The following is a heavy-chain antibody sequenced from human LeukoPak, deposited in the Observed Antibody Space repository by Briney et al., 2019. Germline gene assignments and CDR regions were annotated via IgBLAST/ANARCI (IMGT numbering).Heavy chain of an antibody. Sequence: GGSLRLSCAASGFTFDAYAMHWVRQAPGKGLEWVSGISWNSGSIGYADSVKGRFTISRDNAKNSLYLQMNSLRAEDTAVYYCARDNGYWGQGTLETVSS. V-gene: IGHV3-9*01. CDR3: ARDNGY. CDR2: ISWNSGSI. J-gene: IGHJ4*02. CDR1: GFTFDAYA.